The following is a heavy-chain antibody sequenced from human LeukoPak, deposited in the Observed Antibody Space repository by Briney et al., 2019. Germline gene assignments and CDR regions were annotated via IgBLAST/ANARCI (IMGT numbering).Heavy chain of an antibody. Sequence: PGGSLRLSCAASGFTVSSNYMSWVRQAPGKGLEWVSVINSGGTYYADSVKGRFSISRDNSKNTLYLEMNSLSPDDTAVYYCARGVEPLAANTLAYWGQGTLVTVSS. D-gene: IGHD1-14*01. CDR3: ARGVEPLAANTLAY. CDR1: GFTVSSNY. CDR2: INSGGT. V-gene: IGHV3-53*01. J-gene: IGHJ4*02.